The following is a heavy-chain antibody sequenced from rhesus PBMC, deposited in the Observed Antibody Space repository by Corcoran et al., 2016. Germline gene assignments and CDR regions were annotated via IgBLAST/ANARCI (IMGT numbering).Heavy chain of an antibody. CDR2: IDNGGSST. CDR1: GFTFSSYW. Sequence: EVQLVESGGGLAKPGESLRLSCAASGFTFSSYWMHWVRQIPGKGLEWISGIDNGGSSTYYADSVKGRFTISRDNSKNTLSLQMNSLRAEDTAVYYCTDAYDIESWGQGVQVTVSS. J-gene: IGHJ4*01. D-gene: IGHD3-40*01. V-gene: IGHV3S42*01. CDR3: TDAYDIES.